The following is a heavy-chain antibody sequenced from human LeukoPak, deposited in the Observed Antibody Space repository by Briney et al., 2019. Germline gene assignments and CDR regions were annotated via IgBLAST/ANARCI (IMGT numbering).Heavy chain of an antibody. D-gene: IGHD2-15*01. CDR2: ISGSGSST. V-gene: IGHV3-23*01. CDR3: AKSKRWVCSAGGCYSPEFDY. J-gene: IGHJ4*02. CDR1: GFSFSIYA. Sequence: PGGSLRLSCAASGFSFSIYAMSWVRRAPGKGLEWVSVISGSGSSTYYADSVKGRFTISRDNSKNTLYLQMNSLRAEDTAVYYCAKSKRWVCSAGGCYSPEFDYWGQGTLVTVSS.